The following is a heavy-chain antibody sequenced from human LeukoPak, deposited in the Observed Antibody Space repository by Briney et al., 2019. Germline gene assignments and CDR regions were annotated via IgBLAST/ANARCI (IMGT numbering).Heavy chain of an antibody. CDR1: GGTFSSYA. J-gene: IGHJ5*02. V-gene: IGHV1-69*06. CDR3: ARCEEGIQLWSEAWFDP. CDR2: IIPIFGTA. D-gene: IGHD5-18*01. Sequence: SVKVSCKASGGTFSSYAISWVRQAPGQGLEWMGGIIPIFGTANYAQKFQGRVTITADKSTSTAYMELSSLRSDDTAVYYCARCEEGIQLWSEAWFDPWGQGTLVTVSS.